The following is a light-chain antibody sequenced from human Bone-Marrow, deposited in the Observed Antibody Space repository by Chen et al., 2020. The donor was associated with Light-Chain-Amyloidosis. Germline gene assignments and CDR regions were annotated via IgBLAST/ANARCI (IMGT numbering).Light chain of an antibody. V-gene: IGLV2-8*01. J-gene: IGLJ3*02. CDR1: SSDFGGYNY. CDR3: SSYTSSSTRV. Sequence: QSAMPQPPSASGSPAQADPISSTGTSSDFGGYNYVSWYHPRPGKAPQLNIYEVSKRPSGVPFRFSGSKSANTASLTVSGLQAEDEADYFCSSYTSSSTRVFGGGTKLTVL. CDR2: EVS.